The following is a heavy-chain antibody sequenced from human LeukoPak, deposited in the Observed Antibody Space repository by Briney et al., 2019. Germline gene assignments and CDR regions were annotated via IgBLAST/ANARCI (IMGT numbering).Heavy chain of an antibody. V-gene: IGHV3-9*01. Sequence: PGGSLRLSCAASGFTFDDYAMHSVRQAPGKGLEWVSSISWNSGSIGYADSVKGRFTISRDNAKNSLYLQMNSLRAEDTALYYCAIIVVVVAATGDAFDIWGQGTMVTVSS. CDR1: GFTFDDYA. D-gene: IGHD2-15*01. CDR2: ISWNSGSI. CDR3: AIIVVVVAATGDAFDI. J-gene: IGHJ3*02.